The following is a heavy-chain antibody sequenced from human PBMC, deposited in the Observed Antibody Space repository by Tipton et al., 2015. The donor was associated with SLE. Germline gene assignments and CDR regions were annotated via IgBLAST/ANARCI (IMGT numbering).Heavy chain of an antibody. J-gene: IGHJ4*02. CDR1: GFTFDDYA. Sequence: SLRISCAASGFTFDDYAMHWVRQAPGKGLEWVSGISWNSGSIGYADSVKGRFTISRDNAKNSLYLQMNSLRAEDTALYYCAKDKGRDGYNGYYFDYWGQGTLVTVSS. D-gene: IGHD5-24*01. V-gene: IGHV3-9*01. CDR3: AKDKGRDGYNGYYFDY. CDR2: ISWNSGSI.